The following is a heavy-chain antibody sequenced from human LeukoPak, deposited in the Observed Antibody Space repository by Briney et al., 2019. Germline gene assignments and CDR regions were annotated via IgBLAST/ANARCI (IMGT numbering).Heavy chain of an antibody. V-gene: IGHV3-30*02. CDR3: AKEWIQLWPSYLDY. D-gene: IGHD5-18*01. J-gene: IGHJ4*02. Sequence: RGSLTLSCAVSGLTFSSYGMHWFRQPPGKWLERMEYIQEEGINKYYADSVKGRFTISRDNSKNTLYLQMNSLRAEDTAVYYCAKEWIQLWPSYLDYWGQGTLVTVSS. CDR1: GLTFSSYG. CDR2: IQEEGINK.